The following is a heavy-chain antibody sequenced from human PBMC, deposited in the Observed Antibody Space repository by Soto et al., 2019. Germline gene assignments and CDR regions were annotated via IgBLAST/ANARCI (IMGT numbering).Heavy chain of an antibody. CDR1: GGSISSGDYY. J-gene: IGHJ4*02. CDR2: IYYSGST. Sequence: SETLSLTCTVSGGSISSGDYYWSWIRQPPGKGLEWIGYIYYSGSTYYNPSLKSRVTISVDTSKNQFSLKLSSVTAADTAVYYCQGTVRRRSLRRSAAPRPHLDYWGQGTLVTVSS. V-gene: IGHV4-30-4*03. CDR3: QGTVRRRSLRRSAAPRPHLDY. D-gene: IGHD6-13*01.